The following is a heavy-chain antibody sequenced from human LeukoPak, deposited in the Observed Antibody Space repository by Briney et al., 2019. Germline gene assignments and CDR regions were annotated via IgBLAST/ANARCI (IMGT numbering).Heavy chain of an antibody. CDR3: AKVSGIDTALDENHFDY. V-gene: IGHV3-23*01. CDR1: GFTFTTYA. CDR2: ISGSGDST. D-gene: IGHD5-18*01. J-gene: IGHJ4*02. Sequence: PGGSLRLSCAASGFTFTTYAMSWLRQAPGKGLEWVSVISGSGDSTYYADSVKGRFTISRDISKNTLYLQMKSLRAGDTAVYYCAKVSGIDTALDENHFDYWGQGTLVTVSS.